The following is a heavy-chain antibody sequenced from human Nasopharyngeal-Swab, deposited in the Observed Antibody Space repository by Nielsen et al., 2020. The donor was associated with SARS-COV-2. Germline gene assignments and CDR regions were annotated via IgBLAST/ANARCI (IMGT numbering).Heavy chain of an antibody. Sequence: SETLSLTCAVYGGSFSGYYWSWIRQPPGKGLEWIGEINHSGGTNYNPSLKSRVSISLDTSKNQSSLKLSSVTAADTAVYYCARGRRLRNWFDPWGQGTLVTVSS. J-gene: IGHJ5*01. V-gene: IGHV4-34*01. CDR3: ARGRRLRNWFDP. CDR2: INHSGGT. D-gene: IGHD3-16*01. CDR1: GGSFSGYY.